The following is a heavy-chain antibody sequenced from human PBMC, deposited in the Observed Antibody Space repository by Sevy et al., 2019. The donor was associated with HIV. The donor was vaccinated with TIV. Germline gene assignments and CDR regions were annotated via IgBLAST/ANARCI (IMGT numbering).Heavy chain of an antibody. CDR3: GKEGFGYNYDSSGNLDY. Sequence: GGSLRLSCGVSGFTFSSYAMSCVRQAPGEGLEWVSGIRSSGSSTYYADSVKGRFTISRDNSKNTLYLQMTSLRAEETAVYYCGKEGFGYNYDSSGNLDYWGQGTLVTVSS. J-gene: IGHJ4*02. D-gene: IGHD3-22*01. CDR2: IRSSGSST. CDR1: GFTFSSYA. V-gene: IGHV3-23*01.